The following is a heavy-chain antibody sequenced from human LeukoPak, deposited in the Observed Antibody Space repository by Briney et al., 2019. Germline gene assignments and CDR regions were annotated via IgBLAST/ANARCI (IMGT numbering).Heavy chain of an antibody. J-gene: IGHJ4*02. Sequence: GASVKVSCKASGGTFSSYAISWVRQAPGQGLEWMGRIIPILGIANYAQKFQGRVTITADKSTSTAYMELSSLRSEDTAVYYCARDSITPILYGGPVDYWGQGTLVTVSS. CDR3: ARDSITPILYGGPVDY. V-gene: IGHV1-69*04. CDR1: GGTFSSYA. CDR2: IIPILGIA. D-gene: IGHD4-23*01.